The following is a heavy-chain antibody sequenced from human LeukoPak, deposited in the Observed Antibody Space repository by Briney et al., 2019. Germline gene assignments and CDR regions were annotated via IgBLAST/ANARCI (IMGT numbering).Heavy chain of an antibody. V-gene: IGHV3-7*03. D-gene: IGHD1-26*01. CDR2: IKQEGSEG. Sequence: PGGSLRLSCAASGFTFSSYWMSWVRQAPGKGLEWVANIKQEGSEGHYVDSVKGRFTISRDNAENSLFLQMNSLRVEDTAVYFCARGWQLLEYRGQGTLVTVSS. CDR3: ARGWQLLEY. CDR1: GFTFSSYW. J-gene: IGHJ4*02.